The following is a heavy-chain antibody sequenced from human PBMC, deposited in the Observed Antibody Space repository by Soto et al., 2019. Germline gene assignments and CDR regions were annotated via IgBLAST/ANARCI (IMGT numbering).Heavy chain of an antibody. CDR3: ARQFDYDTSGYYYAY. J-gene: IGHJ4*02. CDR2: IMPVFGRP. CDR1: GGTFSKNT. V-gene: IGHV1-69*13. Sequence: GASVKVSCKASGGTFSKNTISWVRQAPGQGLEWMGGIMPVFGRPNYAQTFQGRVTITADEYTRTAYMELSRLKSDDTAVYYCARQFDYDTSGYYYAYWGQGTQVTVSS. D-gene: IGHD3-22*01.